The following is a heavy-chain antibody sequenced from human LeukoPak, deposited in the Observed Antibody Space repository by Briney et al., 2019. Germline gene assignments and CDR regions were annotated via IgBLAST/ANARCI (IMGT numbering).Heavy chain of an antibody. J-gene: IGHJ2*01. Sequence: SETLSLTCTVSGGSIFSYYWNWIRQPPGKGLEWLGYIYSNGITNYSPSLRSRGTISIATSKNQISLRLTSVTAADTAIYYCARRAYYDSSGYHPTSGYFDLWDRGTLVTVSS. CDR3: ARRAYYDSSGYHPTSGYFDL. D-gene: IGHD3-22*01. CDR1: GGSIFSYY. CDR2: IYSNGIT. V-gene: IGHV4-4*08.